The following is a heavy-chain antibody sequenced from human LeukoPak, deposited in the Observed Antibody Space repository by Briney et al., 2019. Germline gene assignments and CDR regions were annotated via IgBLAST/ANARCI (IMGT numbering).Heavy chain of an antibody. J-gene: IGHJ4*02. V-gene: IGHV3-7*01. Sequence: GGSLRLSCAVSGFTLNNYWMSWVRQAPGKGLEWVAMIKKHGSEQYYVDSVKGRFAISRDNAKNSMFLQMNSLRAEDTAVYYCASLDTATIQTGGYWGQGTLVTVSS. CDR3: ASLDTATIQTGGY. D-gene: IGHD5-18*01. CDR2: IKKHGSEQ. CDR1: GFTLNNYW.